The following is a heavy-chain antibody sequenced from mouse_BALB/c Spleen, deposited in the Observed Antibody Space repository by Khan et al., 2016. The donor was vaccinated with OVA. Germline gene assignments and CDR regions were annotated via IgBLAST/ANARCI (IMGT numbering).Heavy chain of an antibody. J-gene: IGHJ3*01. CDR2: IWGDGSS. CDR1: GFSLTDYG. CDR3: ARELRLGGFAY. V-gene: IGHV2-6-7*01. Sequence: QVQLKQSGPGLVAPSQSLSITCTVSGFSLTDYGVNWVRQPPGKGLEWLGMIWGDGSSDYNSALKSRLSINKDNSKSQVFLKMSSLQTDDTARYYCARELRLGGFAYWGQGTLVTVSA. D-gene: IGHD1-2*01.